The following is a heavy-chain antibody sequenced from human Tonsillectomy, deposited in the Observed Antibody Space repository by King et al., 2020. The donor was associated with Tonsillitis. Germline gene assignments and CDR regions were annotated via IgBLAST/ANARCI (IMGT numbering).Heavy chain of an antibody. CDR1: GFSLSTSGMC. V-gene: IGHV2-70*01. D-gene: IGHD5-18*01. J-gene: IGHJ6*02. CDR3: ARIATGIQLWVGGMDV. CDR2: IDWDDDK. Sequence: TLKESGPALVKPTQTLTLTCTFSGFSLSTSGMCVSWIRQPPGKALEWLALIDWDDDKYYSTSLKTRLTISKDTSKNQVVLTMTNMDPVDTATYYCARIATGIQLWVGGMDVWGQGTTVTVSS.